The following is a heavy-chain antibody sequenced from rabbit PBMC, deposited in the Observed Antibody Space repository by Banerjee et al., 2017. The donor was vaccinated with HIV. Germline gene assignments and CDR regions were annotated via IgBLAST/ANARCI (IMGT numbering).Heavy chain of an antibody. CDR3: ARDLAGVIGWNFNL. V-gene: IGHV1S7*01. CDR1: GFDFSNYY. J-gene: IGHJ4*01. D-gene: IGHD4-1*01. CDR2: IDPVLGNT. Sequence: QLKETGGGLVQPGGSLTLSCKASGFDFSNYYMSWVRQAPGKGLEWIGYIDPVLGNTYYASWVNGRFTISSHNAQNTLYLQLNSLTAADTATYFCARDLAGVIGWNFNLWGQGTLVTVS.